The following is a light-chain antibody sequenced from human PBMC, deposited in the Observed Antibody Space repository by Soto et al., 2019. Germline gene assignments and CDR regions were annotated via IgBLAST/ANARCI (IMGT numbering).Light chain of an antibody. Sequence: DIQLTQSPSFLSASVGDRVTITCRASQDVSRYLAWYQQKPGKAPNLLIYAASTLRSGVPSRFSGSRSETEFTLTISSLQPEDFATYYCQQLNSYVFAFGPGTKVDIK. V-gene: IGKV1-9*01. CDR2: AAS. CDR1: QDVSRY. J-gene: IGKJ3*01. CDR3: QQLNSYVFA.